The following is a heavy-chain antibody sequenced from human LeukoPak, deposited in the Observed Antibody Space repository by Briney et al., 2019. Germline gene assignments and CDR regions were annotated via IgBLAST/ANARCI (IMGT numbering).Heavy chain of an antibody. CDR1: GFTFDDYA. D-gene: IGHD3-10*01. CDR3: AKDFVYHGSGSRGGCFDY. Sequence: GGSLRLSCAASGFTFDDYAMHWVRQAPGKGLEWVSGISWNSGSMGYADSVKGRFTISRDNAKNSLYLQMNSLRAEDTALYYCAKDFVYHGSGSRGGCFDYWGQGTLVTVSS. J-gene: IGHJ4*02. V-gene: IGHV3-9*01. CDR2: ISWNSGSM.